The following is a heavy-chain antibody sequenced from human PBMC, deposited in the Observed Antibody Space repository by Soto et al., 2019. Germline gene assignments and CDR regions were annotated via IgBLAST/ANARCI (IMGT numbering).Heavy chain of an antibody. J-gene: IGHJ4*02. V-gene: IGHV4-39*01. CDR2: VYYRGRS. D-gene: IGHD3-22*01. CDR3: ATLGHYYDSSGYMDY. Sequence: SETLSLTCTVSGGSVTNSSYDWGWIRQSPGKGLEWIGSVYYRGRSYSKSSVKSRVTISVDTSKNQFSLKLSSVTAADTAVYYCATLGHYYDSSGYMDYWGPGTLVTVSS. CDR1: GGSVTNSSYD.